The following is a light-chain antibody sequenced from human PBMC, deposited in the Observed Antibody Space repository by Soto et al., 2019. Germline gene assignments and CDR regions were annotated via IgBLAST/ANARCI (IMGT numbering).Light chain of an antibody. CDR1: SSDVGGYNY. CDR2: EVS. V-gene: IGLV2-8*01. Sequence: QSALTQPPSASGSPGQSVTISCTGTSSDVGGYNYVSWYQQHQGKAHTLMIYEVSKRPSGVPDRFSGSKSGNTASLTVSGLQGEDEADYYCSSAAGSNNLVFGGGTKLTVL. CDR3: SSAAGSNNLV. J-gene: IGLJ3*02.